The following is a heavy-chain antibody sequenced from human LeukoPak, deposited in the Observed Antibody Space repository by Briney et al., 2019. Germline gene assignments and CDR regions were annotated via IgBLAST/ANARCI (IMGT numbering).Heavy chain of an antibody. CDR2: VSVSGDIS. D-gene: IGHD4-11*01. CDR3: AKRSRTVTTIDS. J-gene: IGHJ4*02. CDR1: GFTFSSFA. Sequence: PGGSLRLSCAASGFTFSSFAMSWVRQAPEKGLEWVSAVSVSGDISYYADSVKGRFTISRDNSKNTPYLQMNSLRAEDTALYYCAKRSRTVTTIDSWGRGTLVTVSS. V-gene: IGHV3-23*01.